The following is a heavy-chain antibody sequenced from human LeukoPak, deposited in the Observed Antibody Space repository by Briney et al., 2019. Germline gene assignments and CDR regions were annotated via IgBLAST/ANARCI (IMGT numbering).Heavy chain of an antibody. CDR3: AKDSDGYDYFDY. J-gene: IGHJ4*02. CDR2: ISYDGSNK. CDR1: GFTFSSYG. V-gene: IGHV3-30*18. Sequence: GRSLRLSCAASGFTFSSYGMHWVRQAPGKGLEWVAVISYDGSNKYYADSVKGRFTISRDNSKNTLYLQMNSLRAGDTAVYYCAKDSDGYDYFDYWGQGTLVTVSS. D-gene: IGHD5-12*01.